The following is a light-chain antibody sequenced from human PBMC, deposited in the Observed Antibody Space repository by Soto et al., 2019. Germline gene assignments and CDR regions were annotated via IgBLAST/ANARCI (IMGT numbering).Light chain of an antibody. CDR3: QHYDSARWT. CDR1: QSISSTY. J-gene: IGKJ1*01. CDR2: DAS. V-gene: IGKV3-20*01. Sequence: EIVMTQSPATLSVSPCEGATLSCRASQSISSTYLTWYHQKPGQAPRLLIYDASRRATGIPDRFSGSGSGTDFSLTISRLEPEDFAVYYCQHYDSARWTFGLGTKVDIK.